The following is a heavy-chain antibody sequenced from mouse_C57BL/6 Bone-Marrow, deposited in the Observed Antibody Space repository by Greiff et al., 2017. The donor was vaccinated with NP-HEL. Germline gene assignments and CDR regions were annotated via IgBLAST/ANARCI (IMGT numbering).Heavy chain of an antibody. V-gene: IGHV1-81*01. J-gene: IGHJ2*01. CDR1: GYTFTSYG. D-gene: IGHD1-1*01. CDR3: ARVRYDVGGGDY. CDR2: IYPRRGNT. Sequence: QVQLQQSGAELARPGASVKLSCKASGYTFTSYGISWVKQRTGQGLEWIGEIYPRRGNTYYNEKFKGKATLTADKSSSTAYMALRSLTSEDAAVDCCARVRYDVGGGDYWGQGTTLTVSS.